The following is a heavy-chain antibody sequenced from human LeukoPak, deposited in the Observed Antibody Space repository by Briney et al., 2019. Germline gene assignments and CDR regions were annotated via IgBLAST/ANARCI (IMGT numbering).Heavy chain of an antibody. D-gene: IGHD6-25*01. Sequence: PGGSLRLSCAASGFTFTYAWMSWVRQAPGKGLEWVSGISAGGDTTYTADSVRGRFTISRDNSNNTLYLQMNTLTAEDTAVYYCAGISYSGTWPVGYWGQGALVTVTA. CDR2: ISAGGDTT. CDR1: GFTFTYAW. J-gene: IGHJ4*02. V-gene: IGHV3-23*01. CDR3: AGISYSGTWPVGY.